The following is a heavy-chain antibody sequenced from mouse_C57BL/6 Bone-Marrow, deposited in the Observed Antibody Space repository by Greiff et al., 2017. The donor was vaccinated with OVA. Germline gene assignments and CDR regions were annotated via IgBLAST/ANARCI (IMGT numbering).Heavy chain of an antibody. Sequence: VQLQQSGAELVKPGASVKISCKASGYAFSSYWMNWVKQRPGKGLEWIGQIYPGDGDTNYNGKFKGKATLTADKSSSTAYMQLSSLTSEDSAVYFCARDPYYNAMDYWGQGTSVTVSS. CDR2: IYPGDGDT. J-gene: IGHJ4*01. CDR3: ARDPYYNAMDY. D-gene: IGHD2-12*01. V-gene: IGHV1-80*01. CDR1: GYAFSSYW.